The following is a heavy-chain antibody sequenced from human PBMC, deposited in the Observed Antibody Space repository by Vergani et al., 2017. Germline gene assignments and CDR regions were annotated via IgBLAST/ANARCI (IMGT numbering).Heavy chain of an antibody. CDR2: ISSSSSYI. Sequence: EVQLVESGGGLVKPGGSLRLSCAASGFTFSSYSMNWVRQAPGKGLEWVSSISSSSSYIYYADSVKGRFTISRDNAKNSLYLQMNSLRAEDTAVYYCARDLHCSSTSCYQYYYYYGMDVWDQGTTVTVSS. J-gene: IGHJ6*02. V-gene: IGHV3-21*01. D-gene: IGHD2-2*01. CDR1: GFTFSSYS. CDR3: ARDLHCSSTSCYQYYYYYGMDV.